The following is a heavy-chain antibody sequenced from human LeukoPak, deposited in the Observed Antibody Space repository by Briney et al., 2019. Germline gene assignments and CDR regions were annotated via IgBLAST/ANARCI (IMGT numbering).Heavy chain of an antibody. J-gene: IGHJ4*02. CDR1: GFTFSSYW. CDR3: ARAGYSSGWYYFDY. V-gene: IGHV3-7*01. D-gene: IGHD6-19*01. CDR2: IKQDGSEK. Sequence: GGSLRLSCAASGFTFSSYWMSWVRQAPGKGLEWVANIKQDGSEKYYVDSVKGRFTISRDNAKNSLYLQMDSLRAEDTAVYYCARAGYSSGWYYFDYWGQGTLVTVSS.